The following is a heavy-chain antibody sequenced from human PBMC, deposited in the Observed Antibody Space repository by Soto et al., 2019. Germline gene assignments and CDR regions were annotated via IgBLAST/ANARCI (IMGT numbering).Heavy chain of an antibody. J-gene: IGHJ4*02. CDR2: IYYSGST. CDR3: ARLELSGGFVSY. Sequence: SETLSLTCTVSGASISSSSYYWGWIRQPPGEGLEWIGSIYYSGSTYYNPSLKSRITISVDTSKNQFSLKLSSVTAADTAVFYCARLELSGGFVSYWGQGTLVTVSS. V-gene: IGHV4-39*01. D-gene: IGHD2-15*01. CDR1: GASISSSSYY.